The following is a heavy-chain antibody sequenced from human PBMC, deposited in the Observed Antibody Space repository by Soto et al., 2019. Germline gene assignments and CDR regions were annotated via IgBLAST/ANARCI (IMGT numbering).Heavy chain of an antibody. CDR1: GYDYSNND. CDR3: MRMATSGTLDWFYL. J-gene: IGHJ5*02. V-gene: IGHV1-8*01. CDR2: INPNSDNG. D-gene: IGHD3-10*02. Sequence: QVQLVQSGAEVKEPGASVKVSCQASGYDYSNNDISWVRQATGQGLEWMVCINPNSDNGGYAQKYQGRVTMTRDTSTSTAYMELISMASDETAIYYCMRMATSGTLDWFYLGGQVTMIPVSS.